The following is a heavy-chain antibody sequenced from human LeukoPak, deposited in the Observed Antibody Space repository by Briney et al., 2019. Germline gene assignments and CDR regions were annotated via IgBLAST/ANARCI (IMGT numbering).Heavy chain of an antibody. CDR2: IKKDGSET. V-gene: IGHV3-7*01. CDR3: ARDGRGTESAIFDT. J-gene: IGHJ4*02. D-gene: IGHD6-25*01. CDR1: GFIFSEYL. Sequence: GGSLRLSCEASGFIFSEYLMTWVRQAPGKGPEWVATIKKDGSETYYVDSVKGRVTISRDNAKNSLFLQMNTLRSEDPAIYYCARDGRGTESAIFDTWGQGSPVTVSP.